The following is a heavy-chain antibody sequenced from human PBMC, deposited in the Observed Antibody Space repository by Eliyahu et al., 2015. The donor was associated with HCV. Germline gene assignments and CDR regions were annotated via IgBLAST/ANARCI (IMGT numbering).Heavy chain of an antibody. CDR1: GXSXXTYY. CDR3: ASGGGGIAVTGTGGWFDP. D-gene: IGHD6-19*01. V-gene: IGHV4-59*01. CDR2: IHYSGST. Sequence: QVQLQESGPGLVKPSETLSLTCXVSGXSXXTYYWSWIRQPPGKGLEWIGDIHYSGSTNYNPSLKSRVTISIDTSKNQFSLNLTSVTAADTAIYYCASGGGGIAVTGTGGWFDPWGQGTLVTVSS. J-gene: IGHJ5*02.